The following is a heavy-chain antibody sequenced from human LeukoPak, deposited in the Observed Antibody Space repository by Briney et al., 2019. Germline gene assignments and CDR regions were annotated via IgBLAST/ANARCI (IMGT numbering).Heavy chain of an antibody. D-gene: IGHD3-10*01. V-gene: IGHV3-33*06. CDR3: AKDAYGSGSYYYYYMDV. Sequence: GGSLRLSCAASGFTFSSYGMHWVRQAPGKGLEWVAVIWYDGSNKYYADSVKGRFTISRDNSENTLYLQMNSLRAEDTAVYYCAKDAYGSGSYYYYYMDVWGKGTTVTVSS. CDR2: IWYDGSNK. CDR1: GFTFSSYG. J-gene: IGHJ6*03.